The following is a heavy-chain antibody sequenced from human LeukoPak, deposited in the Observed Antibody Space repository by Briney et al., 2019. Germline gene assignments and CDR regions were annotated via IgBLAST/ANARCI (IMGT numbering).Heavy chain of an antibody. D-gene: IGHD3-10*01. CDR1: GLTFSIHW. V-gene: IGHV3-7*01. CDR2: INQDGSDK. J-gene: IGHJ6*03. Sequence: GGSLRLSCAASGLTFSIHWMNWVRQAPGKGLECVANINQDGSDKYYVDSVKGRFTISRDDTKNSLYLQMNSLRAEDTAVYYCARVRGVAPLHYYIDVWGKGTTVTVSS. CDR3: ARVRGVAPLHYYIDV.